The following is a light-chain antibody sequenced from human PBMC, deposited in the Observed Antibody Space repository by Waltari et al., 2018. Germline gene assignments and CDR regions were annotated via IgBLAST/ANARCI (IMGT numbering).Light chain of an antibody. Sequence: QSVLTQPPSASGTPGPRVTISCSGSSSNAGSNSVSRYQHLPGTAPKLLIYWDNQRPSAVPDRFSGSKSGTSASLAISGLRSDDETDYFCAAWDDSLGAVLFGGGTKLTVL. CDR1: SSNAGSNS. CDR3: AAWDDSLGAVL. V-gene: IGLV1-47*01. J-gene: IGLJ2*01. CDR2: WDN.